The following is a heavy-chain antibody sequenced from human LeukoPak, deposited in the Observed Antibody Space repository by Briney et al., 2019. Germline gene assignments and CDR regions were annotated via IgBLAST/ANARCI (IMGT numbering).Heavy chain of an antibody. V-gene: IGHV3-30*04. Sequence: RRSLRLSCAASRFTFSSYTIHWVRQAPGKGLEWVTLISHDGRNKNYADSVKGRFTISRDNSKKTLYLEVNSLRPEDTAVYYCARGSHQDYFGSMTYLFDYWGQGILVTVSS. CDR2: ISHDGRNK. J-gene: IGHJ4*02. CDR1: RFTFSSYT. CDR3: ARGSHQDYFGSMTYLFDY. D-gene: IGHD3-10*01.